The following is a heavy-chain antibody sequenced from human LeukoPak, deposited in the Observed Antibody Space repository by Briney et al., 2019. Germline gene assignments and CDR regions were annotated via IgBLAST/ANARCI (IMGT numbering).Heavy chain of an antibody. V-gene: IGHV3-21*04. Sequence: GSLRLSCAASGFTLSSYSMNWVRQAPGKGLEWVSSISSSSSYIYYADSVKGRFTISRDNAKNSLYLQMNSLRAEDTAVYYCARDHSVAGFDPWGQGTLVTVSS. CDR3: ARDHSVAGFDP. CDR2: ISSSSSYI. CDR1: GFTLSSYS. J-gene: IGHJ5*02. D-gene: IGHD6-19*01.